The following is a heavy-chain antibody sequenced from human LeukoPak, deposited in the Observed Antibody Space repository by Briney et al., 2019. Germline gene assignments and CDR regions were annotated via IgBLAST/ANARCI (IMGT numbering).Heavy chain of an antibody. CDR3: ARSLSSGYYYSDAFDI. J-gene: IGHJ3*02. V-gene: IGHV3-30*03. D-gene: IGHD3-22*01. CDR1: GFTFSSYG. Sequence: PGGSLRLSCAASGFTFSSYGMHWVRQAPGKGLEWVAVISYDGSNKYYADSVKGRFTISRDNSKNTLYLQMNSLRAEDTAVYYCARSLSSGYYYSDAFDIWGQGTMVTVSS. CDR2: ISYDGSNK.